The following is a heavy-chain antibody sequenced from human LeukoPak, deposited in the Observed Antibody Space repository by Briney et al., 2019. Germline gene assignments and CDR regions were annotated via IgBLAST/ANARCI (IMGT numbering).Heavy chain of an antibody. CDR2: IRYDGSNK. V-gene: IGHV3-30*02. Sequence: PGGCLRLSCAASGFTFSSYGMHWVRQAPGKGLEWVAFIRYDGSNKYYADSVKGRFTISRDNSKNTLYLQMNSLRAEDTAVYYCAKGSSYYYYGMDVWGQGTTVTVSS. J-gene: IGHJ6*02. CDR3: AKGSSYYYYGMDV. D-gene: IGHD3-10*01. CDR1: GFTFSSYG.